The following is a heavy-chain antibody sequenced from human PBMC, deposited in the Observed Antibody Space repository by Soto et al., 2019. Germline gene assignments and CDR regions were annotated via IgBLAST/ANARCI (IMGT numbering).Heavy chain of an antibody. D-gene: IGHD3-22*01. CDR1: GGSIRDYY. CDR2: IYYTGTT. Sequence: SETLSLTCTVSGGSIRDYYWGWIRQSPGKGLEWIGYIYYTGTTKYSPSLKSRVTISVDSSKNQFSLKLDSVTAADTAVYYCARLGGYYHAFDSWGQGTLVTVSS. V-gene: IGHV4-59*08. J-gene: IGHJ4*02. CDR3: ARLGGYYHAFDS.